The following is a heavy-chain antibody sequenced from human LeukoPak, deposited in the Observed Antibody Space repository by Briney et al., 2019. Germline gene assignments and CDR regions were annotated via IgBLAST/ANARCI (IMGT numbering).Heavy chain of an antibody. CDR1: GYTFTSYD. CDR3: ARVPREIASI. J-gene: IGHJ3*02. D-gene: IGHD3-16*02. Sequence: ASVKVSCKASGYTFTSYDINWVRQATGQGLEWMGYMNPASGNTGYAQKFQGRVTMTMDTSISTAYMELSSLRSEDTAVYYCARVPREIASIWGQGTMVTVSS. CDR2: MNPASGNT. V-gene: IGHV1-8*01.